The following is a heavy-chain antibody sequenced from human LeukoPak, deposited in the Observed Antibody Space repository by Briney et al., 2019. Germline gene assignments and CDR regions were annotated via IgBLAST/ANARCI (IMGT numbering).Heavy chain of an antibody. Sequence: SETLSLTCTVSGGSISSSSYYWGWIRQPPGKGLEWIGSIYYSGSTYYNPSLKSRVTISVDTSKNQFSLKLGSVTAADTAVYYCARPDIAAAGGCFDPWGQGTLVTVSS. CDR2: IYYSGST. J-gene: IGHJ5*02. V-gene: IGHV4-39*01. CDR1: GGSISSSSYY. CDR3: ARPDIAAAGGCFDP. D-gene: IGHD6-13*01.